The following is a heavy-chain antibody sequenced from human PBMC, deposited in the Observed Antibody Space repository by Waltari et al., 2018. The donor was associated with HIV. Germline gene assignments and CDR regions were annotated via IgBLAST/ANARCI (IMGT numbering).Heavy chain of an antibody. D-gene: IGHD4-17*01. CDR1: GFTFSNAW. CDR2: IKSKTDGGTT. J-gene: IGHJ5*02. Sequence: GGSLRLSCAASGFTFSNAWMSWVRQAPGKGLEWVGRIKSKTDGGTTDYAAPVKGRFTISRDDSKNTLYLQMNSLKTEDTAVYYCTTDPSSEAVTTGEEFGFDPWGQGTLVTVSS. CDR3: TTDPSSEAVTTGEEFGFDP. V-gene: IGHV3-15*01.